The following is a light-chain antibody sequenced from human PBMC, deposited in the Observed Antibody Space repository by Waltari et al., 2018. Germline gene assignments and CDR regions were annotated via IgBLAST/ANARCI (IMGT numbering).Light chain of an antibody. V-gene: IGLV1-40*01. CDR1: SSNIGAAYH. Sequence: QSVLTQPPAGSGAPGQRVSIFCAGRSSNIGAAYHVNWYQQLPGTAPKLLIYGSINRPSGVPDRFSGSRSDTSASLAITGLQAEDEADYYCQSYDISLSGWVFGGGTKLTVL. J-gene: IGLJ3*02. CDR2: GSI. CDR3: QSYDISLSGWV.